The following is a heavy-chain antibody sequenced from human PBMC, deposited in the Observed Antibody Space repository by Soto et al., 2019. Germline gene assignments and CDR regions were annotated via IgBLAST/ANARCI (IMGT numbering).Heavy chain of an antibody. CDR1: GFTFSNFA. CDR3: AYYGQPLLDS. V-gene: IGHV3-23*04. J-gene: IGHJ4*02. D-gene: IGHD4-17*01. Sequence: VQLVESGGGLVQPGASLTLSCAASGFTFSNFAMKWVRQAPGKGLEWVSVIGNGGDGIHYADSVKGRFTISRDNSRNIKSLKMNSLAVEDTDIYYCAYYGQPLLDSWGQGTLVTVSS. CDR2: IGNGGDGI.